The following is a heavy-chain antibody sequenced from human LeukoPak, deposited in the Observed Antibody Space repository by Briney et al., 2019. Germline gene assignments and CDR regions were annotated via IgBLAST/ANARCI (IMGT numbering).Heavy chain of an antibody. CDR2: INHSGST. Sequence: PSETLSLTCTVSGGSISTSNHYWGWIRQLPGKGLEWIGEINHSGSTNYNPSLKSRVTISVDTSKNQFSLKLSSVTAADAAVYYCARLVSVEIAVAGNFDYWGQGTLVTVSS. D-gene: IGHD6-19*01. CDR1: GGSISTSNHY. V-gene: IGHV4-39*07. J-gene: IGHJ4*02. CDR3: ARLVSVEIAVAGNFDY.